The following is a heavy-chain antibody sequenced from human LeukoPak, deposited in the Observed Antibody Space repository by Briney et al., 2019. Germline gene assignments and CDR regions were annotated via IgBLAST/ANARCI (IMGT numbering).Heavy chain of an antibody. Sequence: GGSLSLSCAASGFTFSNYVMSGVRQAPGRGLEGVSSISGSGGMTYYADSVKGRFTISRDNSNNTLCLQMNSLRAEDTAAYYCAKGGTYYASGSQNWGQGTLVTVSS. J-gene: IGHJ4*02. D-gene: IGHD3-10*01. V-gene: IGHV3-23*01. CDR2: ISGSGGMT. CDR1: GFTFSNYV. CDR3: AKGGTYYASGSQN.